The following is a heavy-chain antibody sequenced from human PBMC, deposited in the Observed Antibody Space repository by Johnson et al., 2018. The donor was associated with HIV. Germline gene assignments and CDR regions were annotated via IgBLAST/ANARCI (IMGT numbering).Heavy chain of an antibody. V-gene: IGHV3-33*08. CDR2: TRYDGSNK. J-gene: IGHJ3*02. Sequence: QVQLVESGGGVVQPGRSLRLSCAASGFTFSNAWMSWVPQAPGKGLEWVAFTRYDGSNKYYADSVKGRFTISRDNSKNQLYLQMNSLRAEDTEVYSCASWHGDYGNAFDIWGQGTMVTVSS. D-gene: IGHD4-17*01. CDR1: GFTFSNAW. CDR3: ASWHGDYGNAFDI.